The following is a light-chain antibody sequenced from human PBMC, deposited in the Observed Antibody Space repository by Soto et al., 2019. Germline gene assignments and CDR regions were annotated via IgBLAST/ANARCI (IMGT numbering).Light chain of an antibody. CDR2: DND. CDR3: GTWESSLSAVV. J-gene: IGLJ2*01. CDR1: SSNFGNND. V-gene: IGLV1-51*01. Sequence: QSVLTQPPSVSAAPGQKVTISCSGSSSNFGNNDVSWYQHLPGTAPQLLIYDNDKRPPGIADRFSGSKSGTSATLGITGLQTGDEADYYCGTWESSLSAVVFGGGTKVTVL.